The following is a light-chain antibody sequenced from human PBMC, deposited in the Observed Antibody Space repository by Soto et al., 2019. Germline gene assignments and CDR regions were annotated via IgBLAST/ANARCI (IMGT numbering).Light chain of an antibody. CDR3: SSYTSSNADV. CDR1: SSDVGGYNC. CDR2: EVS. J-gene: IGLJ1*01. Sequence: QSALTQPASVSGSPGQSITISCTGTSSDVGGYNCVSWYQHHPGKAPKLMIFEVSNRPSGVSYRFSGSKSVNTASLTISGLQAEDEADYYCSSYTSSNADVFGTGTKVTVL. V-gene: IGLV2-14*01.